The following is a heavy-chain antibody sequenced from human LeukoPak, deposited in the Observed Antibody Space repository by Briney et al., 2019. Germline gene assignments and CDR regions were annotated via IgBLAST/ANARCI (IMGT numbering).Heavy chain of an antibody. J-gene: IGHJ4*02. CDR2: ISGSGGST. Sequence: AGSLRLSCAASGFTFSSYAMSWVRQAPGKGLEWVSAISGSGGSTYYADSVKGRFTISRDNSKNTLYLQMNSLRAEDTAVYYCAKDGLPILTGYYTFASDWGQGTLVTVSS. D-gene: IGHD3-9*01. V-gene: IGHV3-23*01. CDR1: GFTFSSYA. CDR3: AKDGLPILTGYYTFASD.